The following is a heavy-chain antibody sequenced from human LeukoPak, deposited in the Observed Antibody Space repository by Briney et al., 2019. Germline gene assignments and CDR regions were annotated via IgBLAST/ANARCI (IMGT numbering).Heavy chain of an antibody. V-gene: IGHV3-73*01. J-gene: IGHJ4*02. CDR1: GFTFSGSA. D-gene: IGHD3-22*01. CDR2: IRSTANNYAT. CDR3: TRRGDEHHDSSGGDF. Sequence: GGSLRLSCAASGFTFSGSAMHWVRQASGKGLEWVGRIRSTANNYATAYAASLKGRFTISRDDSKNTAYLQMNSLETEDTAVYYCTRRGDEHHDSSGGDFWGQGTLVTVSS.